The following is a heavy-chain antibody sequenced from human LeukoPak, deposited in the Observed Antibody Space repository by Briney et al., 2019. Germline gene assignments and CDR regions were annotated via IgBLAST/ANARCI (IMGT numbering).Heavy chain of an antibody. CDR2: IYSGGST. Sequence: GGSLRLSCAASGFTVSSNYMSWVRQAPGKGLEWVSVIYSGGSTYYADSVKGRFTISRHNSKNTLYLQMNSLRAEDTAVYYCASILRSSSGYYFDYWGQGTLVTVSS. J-gene: IGHJ4*02. CDR1: GFTVSSNY. V-gene: IGHV3-53*01. D-gene: IGHD3-10*01. CDR3: ASILRSSSGYYFDY.